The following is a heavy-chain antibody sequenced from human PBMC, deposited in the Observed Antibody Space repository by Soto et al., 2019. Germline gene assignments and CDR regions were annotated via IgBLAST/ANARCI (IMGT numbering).Heavy chain of an antibody. V-gene: IGHV4-59*01. CDR3: AAGEDSSRNLAPYYLDF. CDR2: IHYSGTT. D-gene: IGHD6-13*01. CDR1: GGSMRNYF. Sequence: SETLSLTGTVSGGSMRNYFWTWIRQPPGKGLEGIGYIHYSGTTSFFPSYNPSLRSRVTISEDTSKNQFSLKLLSVTTADTAVYFCAAGEDSSRNLAPYYLDFWGQGTLVTVSS. J-gene: IGHJ4*02.